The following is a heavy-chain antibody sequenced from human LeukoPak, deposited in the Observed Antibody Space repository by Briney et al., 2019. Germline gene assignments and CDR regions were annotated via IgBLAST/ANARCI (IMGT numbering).Heavy chain of an antibody. D-gene: IGHD2-2*01. CDR3: ARDSMDGYYYYYGMDV. J-gene: IGHJ6*02. CDR2: ISSSSSYI. CDR1: GFTFSSYS. V-gene: IGHV3-21*01. Sequence: GGSLRLSCAASGFTFSSYSMNWVRQAPGKGLEWVSSISSSSSYIYYADSVKGRFTISRDNAKNPLYLQMNSLRAEDTAVYYCARDSMDGYYYYYGMDVWGQGTTVTVSS.